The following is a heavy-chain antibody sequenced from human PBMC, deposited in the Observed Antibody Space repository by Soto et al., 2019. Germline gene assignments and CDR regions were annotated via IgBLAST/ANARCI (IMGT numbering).Heavy chain of an antibody. V-gene: IGHV4-59*08. Sequence: QVQLQESGPGLVKPSETLSLTCTVSGGSIRSYYWSLIRQPPGQGLEWIGYIYYSGSTNYNPSLKRRVTISVDTSHNQFSLKLSSVTAADTAGYYWARRYSSAFDIWGQVTLVTVSS. CDR3: ARRYSSAFDI. J-gene: IGHJ3*02. D-gene: IGHD6-13*01. CDR1: GGSIRSYY. CDR2: IYYSGST.